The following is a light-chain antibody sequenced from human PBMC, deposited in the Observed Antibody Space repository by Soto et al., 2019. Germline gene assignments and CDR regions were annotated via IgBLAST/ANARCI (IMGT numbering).Light chain of an antibody. V-gene: IGLV1-47*01. Sequence: QSVLTQPPSASGTPGQRVTISCSGSTSNVGINSVFWYQHLPGPAPKLLIYRSNQRASGVPDRFSGSKSGTSASLAISGLRSEDEADYYCAAWDDSLSGQVFGGGTKLTVL. CDR2: RSN. CDR1: TSNVGINS. J-gene: IGLJ2*01. CDR3: AAWDDSLSGQV.